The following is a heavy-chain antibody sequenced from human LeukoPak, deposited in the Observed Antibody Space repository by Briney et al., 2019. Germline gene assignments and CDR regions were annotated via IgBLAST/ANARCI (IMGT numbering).Heavy chain of an antibody. Sequence: SVKVSCKASGGTFSSYAISWVRRAPGQGLEWMGGIIPIFGTANYAQKFQGRVTITADESTSTAYMELSSLRSEDTAVYYCARGAIGSYYEGDYWGQGTLVTVSS. CDR3: ARGAIGSYYEGDY. J-gene: IGHJ4*02. D-gene: IGHD1-26*01. V-gene: IGHV1-69*13. CDR2: IIPIFGTA. CDR1: GGTFSSYA.